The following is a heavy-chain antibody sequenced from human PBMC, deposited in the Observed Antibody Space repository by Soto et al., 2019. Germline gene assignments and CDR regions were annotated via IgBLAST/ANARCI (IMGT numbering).Heavy chain of an antibody. CDR2: INSDGSHT. Sequence: EVQLVESGGGLVQPGGSLRLSCAASGFTFFADWINWVRQVPGQGLVWVSRINSDGSHTSYADSVRGRFTISRDNSKNTVYLQMHSLTAEDTAVNSCAKEGDYGDYAGENWFDSWGQGSLVTVSS. D-gene: IGHD4-17*01. J-gene: IGHJ5*01. CDR3: AKEGDYGDYAGENWFDS. V-gene: IGHV3-74*01. CDR1: GFTFFADW.